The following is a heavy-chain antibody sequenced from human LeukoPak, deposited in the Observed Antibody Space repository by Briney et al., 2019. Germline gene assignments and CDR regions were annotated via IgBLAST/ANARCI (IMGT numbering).Heavy chain of an antibody. D-gene: IGHD2-2*01. CDR2: IRHDGSNK. V-gene: IGHV3-30*02. CDR3: AKVAGYRCSSTSCYYFDY. CDR1: GFTFSSYG. Sequence: GGALRLSCAASGFTFSSYGMHWVRQAPGKGLEWVAFIRHDGSNKYYADSVKGRFTISRDNSKNTLYLQMNSLRAEDTAVYYCAKVAGYRCSSTSCYYFDYWGQGTLVTVSS. J-gene: IGHJ4*02.